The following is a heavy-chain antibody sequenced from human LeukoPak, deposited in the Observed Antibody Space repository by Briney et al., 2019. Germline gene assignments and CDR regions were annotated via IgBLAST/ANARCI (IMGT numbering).Heavy chain of an antibody. CDR2: IRGSGGSI. Sequence: GGSLRLSCAASGFTFSIYGMGWVRQAPGKGLEWVSAIRGSGGSINYADSVKGRFTISRDNSKNTLYLQMNSLRAEDTAVYYCAKVGKFDPDYWGQGTLVTVSS. CDR1: GFTFSIYG. V-gene: IGHV3-23*01. CDR3: AKVGKFDPDY. J-gene: IGHJ4*02. D-gene: IGHD3-9*01.